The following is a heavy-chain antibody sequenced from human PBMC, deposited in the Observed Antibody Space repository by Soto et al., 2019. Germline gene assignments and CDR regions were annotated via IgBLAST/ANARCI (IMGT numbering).Heavy chain of an antibody. J-gene: IGHJ4*02. CDR2: ISGSGGST. CDR3: AKSDYCSSTSCYSDY. Sequence: LSLTCAASGFTFSSYAMSWVRQAPGKGLEWVSAISGSGGSTYYADSVKGRFTISRDNSKNTLYLQMNSLRAEDTAVYYCAKSDYCSSTSCYSDYWGQGTLVTVSS. CDR1: GFTFSSYA. D-gene: IGHD2-2*01. V-gene: IGHV3-23*01.